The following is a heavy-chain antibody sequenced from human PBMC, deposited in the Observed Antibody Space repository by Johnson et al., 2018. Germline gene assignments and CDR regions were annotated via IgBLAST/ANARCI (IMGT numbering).Heavy chain of an antibody. Sequence: QVQLVQSGGGVVQPGRSLRLSCAASGFTFSSYGMSWVRQAPGKGLEWVAAISYDRNNKYYADFVKGRFTISRYNSKNTLYLQMNSLRAEDTAVYYCVKDGRFLEYLYPNYRDVWGKGTTVTVSS. CDR2: ISYDRNNK. CDR1: GFTFSSYG. V-gene: IGHV3-30*18. D-gene: IGHD3-3*01. CDR3: VKDGRFLEYLYPNYRDV. J-gene: IGHJ6*03.